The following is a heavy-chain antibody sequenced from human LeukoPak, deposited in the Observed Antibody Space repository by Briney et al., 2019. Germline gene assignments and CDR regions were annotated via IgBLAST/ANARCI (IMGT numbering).Heavy chain of an antibody. D-gene: IGHD7-27*01. J-gene: IGHJ4*02. CDR1: GFTFSSYA. CDR2: ISGSGGST. Sequence: GGSLRLSCAASGFTFSSYAMSWVRQAPGEGLEWVSAISGSGGSTYYADSVKGRFTISRDNSKNTLYLQMNSLRAEDTAVYYCAKDPWGTGDVYWGQGTLVTVSS. V-gene: IGHV3-23*01. CDR3: AKDPWGTGDVY.